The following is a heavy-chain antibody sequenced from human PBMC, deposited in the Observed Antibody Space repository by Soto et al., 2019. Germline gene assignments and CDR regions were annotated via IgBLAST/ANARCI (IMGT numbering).Heavy chain of an antibody. Sequence: SVKVSCKASGGSLSTNPISWVRQAPGQGLEWMGGTGSGTGPGNHAQKFQGRLTVTADKSTSTVYMELTNLSSEDTAVYYCARRDSGGFYRXFDSWGQGTLVTVSS. CDR1: GGSLSTNP. V-gene: IGHV1-69*06. D-gene: IGHD2-15*01. J-gene: IGHJ4*02. CDR3: ARRDSGGFYRXFDS. CDR2: TGSGTGPG.